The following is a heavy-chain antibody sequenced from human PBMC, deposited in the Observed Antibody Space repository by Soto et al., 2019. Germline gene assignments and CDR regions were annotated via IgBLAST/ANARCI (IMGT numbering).Heavy chain of an antibody. CDR2: ITSDTNTI. D-gene: IGHD1-26*01. J-gene: IGHJ4*02. Sequence: EVQLVESGGGLVQPGGSLRLTCVASGFPFSIYSMNWVRQAPGKGLEWSSYITSDTNTIKYADSVKGRFTISRDNAKNFVYLQMNSLRDEDTAVYFCARLVEGHFDYWGQGSAVTVSS. CDR1: GFPFSIYS. CDR3: ARLVEGHFDY. V-gene: IGHV3-48*02.